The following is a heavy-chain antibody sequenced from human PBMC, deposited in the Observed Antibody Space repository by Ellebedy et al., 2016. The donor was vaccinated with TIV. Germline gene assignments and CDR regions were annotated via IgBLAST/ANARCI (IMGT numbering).Heavy chain of an antibody. Sequence: GESLKISCAASGFRFGDYYMTWIRQAPGKGLEWISFISIDGGATYYSDSVKGRFTISRDNAAQSLSLQINNLRADDTAVYYCARGIYYYDTSGYMTDAFDIWGQGTMVSVSS. CDR1: GFRFGDYY. J-gene: IGHJ3*02. V-gene: IGHV3-11*01. CDR2: ISIDGGAT. D-gene: IGHD3-22*01. CDR3: ARGIYYYDTSGYMTDAFDI.